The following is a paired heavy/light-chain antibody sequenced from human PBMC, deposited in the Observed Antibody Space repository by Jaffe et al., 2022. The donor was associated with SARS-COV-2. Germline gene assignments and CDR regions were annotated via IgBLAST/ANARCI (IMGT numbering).Light chain of an antibody. CDR3: QQLNSYPMFT. V-gene: IGKV1-9*01. CDR2: DAS. CDR1: QAISNY. Sequence: DIQLTQSPSFLSASVGDRVTITCRASQAISNYLAWYQQKPGKAPKFLIYDASTLQSGVPSRFSGSGSGTEFTLTISSLQPEDFATYYCQQLNSYPMFTFGGGTKVEIK. J-gene: IGKJ4*01.
Heavy chain of an antibody. Sequence: QVQLVQSGAEVKKPGASVKVSCKASGYTLTNYAFHWVRQAPGQGLEWMGWIDGGNGNTKYSQKFQGRVTITRDTSARTAYMELSSLRSEDTAVFYCARDSHSTGMAFDIWGQGTMVTVSS. CDR1: GYTLTNYA. J-gene: IGHJ3*02. V-gene: IGHV1-3*01. D-gene: IGHD3-10*01. CDR2: IDGGNGNT. CDR3: ARDSHSTGMAFDI.